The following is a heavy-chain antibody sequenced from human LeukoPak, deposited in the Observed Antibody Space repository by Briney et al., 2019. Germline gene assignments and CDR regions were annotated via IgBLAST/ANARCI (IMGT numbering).Heavy chain of an antibody. CDR1: GFTFSSYE. J-gene: IGHJ4*02. D-gene: IGHD3-22*01. CDR2: ISSSGSTI. CDR3: AKDQGGYYDSSGYSVY. V-gene: IGHV3-48*03. Sequence: PGGSLRLSCAASGFTFSSYEMNWVRQAPGKGLEWVSYISSSGSTIYYADSVKGRFTISRDNAKNSLYLQMNSLRAEDTAVYYCAKDQGGYYDSSGYSVYWGQGTLVTVSS.